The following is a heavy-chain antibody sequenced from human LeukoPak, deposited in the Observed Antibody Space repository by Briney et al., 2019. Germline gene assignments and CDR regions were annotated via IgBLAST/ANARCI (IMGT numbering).Heavy chain of an antibody. CDR3: AREYSGSYFGYFDY. J-gene: IGHJ4*02. V-gene: IGHV1-69*13. CDR2: IIPIFGTA. Sequence: SVKVSCKASGYTFSNYGIHWLRQAPGQGLEWMGGIIPIFGTANYAQKFQGRVTITADESTSTAYMELSSLRSEDTAVYYCAREYSGSYFGYFDYWGQGTLVTVSS. CDR1: GYTFSNYG. D-gene: IGHD1-26*01.